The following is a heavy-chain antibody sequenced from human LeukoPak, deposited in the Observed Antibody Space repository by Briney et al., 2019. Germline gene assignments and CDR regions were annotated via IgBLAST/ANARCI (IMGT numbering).Heavy chain of an antibody. CDR2: ISWNSGSI. Sequence: GGSLRLSCAASGFTFDDYAMHWVRQAPGKGLEWVSDISWNSGSIGYADSVKGRFTISRANAKNSLYLQMNSLRAEDTALYYGANDISTVATSLFDYWGQGTLVTVSS. D-gene: IGHD4-17*01. V-gene: IGHV3-9*01. J-gene: IGHJ4*02. CDR1: GFTFDDYA. CDR3: ANDISTVATSLFDY.